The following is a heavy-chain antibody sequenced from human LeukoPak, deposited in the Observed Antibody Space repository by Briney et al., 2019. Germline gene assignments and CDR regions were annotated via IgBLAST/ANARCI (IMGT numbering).Heavy chain of an antibody. J-gene: IGHJ4*02. CDR2: TSDDGSAK. D-gene: IGHD4-17*01. CDR1: GFTFSSYA. CDR3: ARAPGGFHGDYSPIGY. V-gene: IGHV3-30-3*01. Sequence: GGSLRLSCAASGFTFSSYAMHWVRQAPGKGLQWLALTSDDGSAKYYADSVKGRFTISRDNSQNTLYLQMNSLRAEETAMYYCARAPGGFHGDYSPIGYWGQGTLVTVSS.